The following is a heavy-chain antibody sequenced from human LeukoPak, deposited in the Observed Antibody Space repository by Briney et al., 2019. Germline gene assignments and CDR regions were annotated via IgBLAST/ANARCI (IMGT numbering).Heavy chain of an antibody. V-gene: IGHV1-24*01. Sequence: ASVKVSCKVSEYIPTDLPMHWVRKPPGKGLEGLGGFDPEDGETIYAQKFQGRVTMTEDTSTDTAYMELSSLRSEDTAVYYCAAPDLWSDSSSWFDYWGQGTLVTVSS. CDR1: EYIPTDLP. J-gene: IGHJ4*02. CDR3: AAPDLWSDSSSWFDY. CDR2: FDPEDGET. D-gene: IGHD6-13*01.